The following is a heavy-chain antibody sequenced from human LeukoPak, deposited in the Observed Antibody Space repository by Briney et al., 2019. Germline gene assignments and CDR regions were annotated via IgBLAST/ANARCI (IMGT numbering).Heavy chain of an antibody. J-gene: IGHJ4*02. CDR3: AYAYGGLYYFDY. D-gene: IGHD3-16*01. CDR1: GFSLSTSAVG. V-gene: IGHV2-5*02. Sequence: SGPTLVKPTQTLTLTCTFSGFSLSTSAVGVGWIRQPPGRALEWLALIYWDDDKRYSPSLKSRLTITKDTSKNQVVLTVTNMDPVDTATYYCAYAYGGLYYFDYWGQGTLVTVSS. CDR2: IYWDDDK.